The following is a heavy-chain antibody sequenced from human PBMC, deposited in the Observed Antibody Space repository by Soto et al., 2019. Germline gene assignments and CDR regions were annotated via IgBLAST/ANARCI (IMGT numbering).Heavy chain of an antibody. D-gene: IGHD6-13*01. CDR3: AKGPHPYSSSWFTSGDYYGMDV. V-gene: IGHV3-23*01. CDR1: GFTFSSYA. Sequence: EVQLLESGGGLVQPGGSLRLSCAASGFTFSSYAMSWVRQAPGKGLEWVSAISGSGGSTYYADSVKGRFTISRDNSKNNLYLQMNSLRAEDTAVYYCAKGPHPYSSSWFTSGDYYGMDVWGQGTTVTVSS. J-gene: IGHJ6*02. CDR2: ISGSGGST.